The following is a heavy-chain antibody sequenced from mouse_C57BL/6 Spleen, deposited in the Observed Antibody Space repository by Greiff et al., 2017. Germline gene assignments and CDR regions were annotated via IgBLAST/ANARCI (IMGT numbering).Heavy chain of an antibody. Sequence: VQLQQSGPELVKPGASVKMSCKASGYTFTDYYMHWVKQKPGKGLEWIGEIYPGSGNTYYNEKFKGKATLTADTSSSTAYMQLSSLTSEDSAVYFCARAGPYAMDYWGQGTSVTVSS. CDR3: RAGPYAMDY. CDR2: YPGSGNTY. J-gene: IGHJ4*01. CDR1: YTFTDYYM. V-gene: IGHV1-83*01.